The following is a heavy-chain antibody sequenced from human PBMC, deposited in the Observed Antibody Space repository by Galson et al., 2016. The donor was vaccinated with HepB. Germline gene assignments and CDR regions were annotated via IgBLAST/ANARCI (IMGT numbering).Heavy chain of an antibody. V-gene: IGHV3-23*01. CDR3: ARKLISSGGDAFDI. D-gene: IGHD1-26*01. CDR1: GFTFSTQP. J-gene: IGHJ3*02. CDR2: MSYSGSRI. Sequence: SLRLSCAASGFTFSTQPMTWVRQAPGKGLEWVSGMSYSGSRIYYADSMKGRFTISRDNSKNTLYLQMNSLRAEDTAIYYCARKLISSGGDAFDIWGQGTMVTVSS.